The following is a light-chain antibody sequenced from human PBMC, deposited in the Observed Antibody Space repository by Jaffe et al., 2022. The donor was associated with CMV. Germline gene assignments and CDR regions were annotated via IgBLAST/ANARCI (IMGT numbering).Light chain of an antibody. CDR3: LQHYFYPLT. CDR2: EAS. Sequence: DMQMTQSPSTLSAYVGDRVTITCRASQTIISWLAWYQQKPGKAPKLLIYEASSLESGVPSRFSGSGSGTEFTLTISSLQPDDFATYYCLQHYFYPLTFGGGTKVEIE. V-gene: IGKV1-5*03. CDR1: QTIISW. J-gene: IGKJ4*01.